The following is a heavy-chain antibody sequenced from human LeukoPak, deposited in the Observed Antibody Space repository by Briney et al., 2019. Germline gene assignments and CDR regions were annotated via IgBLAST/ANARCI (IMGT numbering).Heavy chain of an antibody. J-gene: IGHJ4*02. Sequence: SETLSLTCTVSGGSITSGDYYWTWIRQPPGKGLEYIGYIYKSGSAYYNPSLKSRVTISIHTSKNQLSLKLSSVTAADTAVYYCARDLGGIYFDYWGQGTLVTVSS. CDR2: IYKSGSA. V-gene: IGHV4-30-4*02. D-gene: IGHD1-26*01. CDR1: GGSITSGDYY. CDR3: ARDLGGIYFDY.